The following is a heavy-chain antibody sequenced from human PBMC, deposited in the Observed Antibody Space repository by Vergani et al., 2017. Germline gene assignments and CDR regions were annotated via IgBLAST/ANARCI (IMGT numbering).Heavy chain of an antibody. CDR2: INPSGGHT. D-gene: IGHD3-9*01. CDR3: SRGDSGILTGYRY. J-gene: IGHJ4*02. V-gene: IGHV1-46*03. Sequence: QVQVVQSGAAVKKSGASVKVSCKTSGYTFSNYYMHWVRQAPGQGLEWMGLINPSGGHTNYAQKFQGRVTITRDTSTRTVYMELSSLRSEDSAIYYCSRGDSGILTGYRYWGQGTLVT. CDR1: GYTFSNYY.